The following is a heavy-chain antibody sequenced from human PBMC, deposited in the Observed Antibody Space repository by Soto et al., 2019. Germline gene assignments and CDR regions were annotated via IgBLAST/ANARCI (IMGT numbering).Heavy chain of an antibody. CDR3: ANRREEGELGYGMDV. CDR2: IRGSDGST. J-gene: IGHJ6*02. CDR1: GFPFSSYD. D-gene: IGHD1-26*01. V-gene: IGHV3-23*01. Sequence: GGSLRLSCAASGFPFSSYDMSWVRQAPGKGLDWVSVIRGSDGSTYYANSVKGRFTISRDNSKNTLYLQMNSLRAEDTAVYYCANRREEGELGYGMDVWGQGTTVTVSS.